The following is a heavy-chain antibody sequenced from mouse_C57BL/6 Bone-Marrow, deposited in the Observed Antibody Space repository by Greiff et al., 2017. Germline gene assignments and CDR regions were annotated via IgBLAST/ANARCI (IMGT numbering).Heavy chain of an antibody. D-gene: IGHD4-1*01. V-gene: IGHV1-7*01. CDR3: ARGDFPDWDGAY. J-gene: IGHJ3*01. CDR1: GYTFTSYG. Sequence: QVQLKESGAELAKPGASVKLSCKASGYTFTSYGMHWVKQRPGQGLEWIGYINPSSGYTKYNQKFKDKATLTADKSSSTAYMQLSSLTYEDSADYYCARGDFPDWDGAYWGQGTLITVSA. CDR2: INPSSGYT.